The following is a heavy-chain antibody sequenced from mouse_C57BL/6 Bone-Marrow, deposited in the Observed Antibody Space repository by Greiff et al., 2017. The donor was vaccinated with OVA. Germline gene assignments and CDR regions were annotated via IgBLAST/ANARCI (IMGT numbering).Heavy chain of an antibody. CDR1: GYAFSSSW. Sequence: VQLQESGPELVKPGASVKISCKASGYAFSSSWMNWVKQRPGKGLEWIGRIYPGDGDTNYNGNFKGKATLTADKSSSTAYMQLSSLTSEDSAVYFCARGAYWGQGTLVTVSA. CDR2: IYPGDGDT. J-gene: IGHJ3*01. CDR3: ARGAY. V-gene: IGHV1-82*01.